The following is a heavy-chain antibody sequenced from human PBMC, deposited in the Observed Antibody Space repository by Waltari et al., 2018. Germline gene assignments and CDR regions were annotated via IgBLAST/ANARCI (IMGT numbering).Heavy chain of an antibody. CDR3: AREKFVVPANSWFDP. CDR2: IKPDGSET. CDR1: GFTFSSYW. D-gene: IGHD2-2*01. V-gene: IGHV3-7*01. J-gene: IGHJ5*02. Sequence: EVQLVESGGGLVQPGRSLRLSCAASGFTFSSYWMTWVRQAPGKGLDGVANIKPDGSETNDVDSVEGRFTISRDNAKNSLYLQMNSLRAEDSAVYYCAREKFVVPANSWFDPWGQGTLVTVSS.